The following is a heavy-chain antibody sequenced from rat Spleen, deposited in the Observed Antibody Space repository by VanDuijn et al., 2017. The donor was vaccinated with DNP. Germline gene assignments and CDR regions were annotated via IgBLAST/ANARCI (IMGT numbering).Heavy chain of an antibody. J-gene: IGHJ2*01. Sequence: EVQLVESGGGLVQPGGSLKLSCAASGFSFTNYYMAWVRQAPTKGLEWVAAISPGGGNIYYRDSVKGRFTISRDNAKSTLYLQMDSLRSEETATYLCARTRLDTEAIVPFDCWGQGVMVTVSS. CDR1: GFSFTNYY. D-gene: IGHD1-11*01. CDR3: ARTRLDTEAIVPFDC. CDR2: ISPGGGNI. V-gene: IGHV5S11*01.